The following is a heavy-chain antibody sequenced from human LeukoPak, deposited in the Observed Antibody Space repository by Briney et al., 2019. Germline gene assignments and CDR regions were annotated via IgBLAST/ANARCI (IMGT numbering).Heavy chain of an antibody. CDR1: GFTFSSYS. CDR2: ISSSSSYI. V-gene: IGHV3-21*01. J-gene: IGHJ5*02. Sequence: GGSLRLSRAASGFTFSSYSMNWVRQAPGKGLEWVSSISSSSSYIYYADSVKGRFTISRDNAKNSLYLQMNSLRAEDTAVYYCARDGLTGGNNWFDPWGQGTLVTVSS. D-gene: IGHD1-20*01. CDR3: ARDGLTGGNNWFDP.